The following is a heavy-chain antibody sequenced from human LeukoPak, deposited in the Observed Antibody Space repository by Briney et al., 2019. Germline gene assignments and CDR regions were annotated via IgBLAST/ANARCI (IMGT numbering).Heavy chain of an antibody. CDR2: INPNSGGT. V-gene: IGHV1-2*02. CDR3: AREVRGVISDWFDP. Sequence: ASVKVSCKASGYTFTGYYMLWVRQAPGQGLEWKGWINPNSGGTNYAQKFQGRVTVTRDTSISTAYMELSRLRSDDTAVYYCAREVRGVISDWFDPWGQGTLVTVSS. CDR1: GYTFTGYY. D-gene: IGHD3-10*01. J-gene: IGHJ5*02.